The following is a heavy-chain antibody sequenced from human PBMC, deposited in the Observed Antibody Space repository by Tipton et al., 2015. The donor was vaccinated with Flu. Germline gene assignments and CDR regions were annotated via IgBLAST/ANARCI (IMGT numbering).Heavy chain of an antibody. V-gene: IGHV4-39*01. CDR2: VYYRGST. Sequence: TLSLTCSVSGGSVSSKNYYWGWIRQSPGKGLEWIGSVYYRGSTFYNPSLKSRVTVSVDTTKNQFSLSLKSVTAADTALYYCARRGLWDAFDIWGEGTMVTVSS. J-gene: IGHJ3*02. CDR1: GGSVSSKNYY. CDR3: ARRGLWDAFDI. D-gene: IGHD4/OR15-4a*01.